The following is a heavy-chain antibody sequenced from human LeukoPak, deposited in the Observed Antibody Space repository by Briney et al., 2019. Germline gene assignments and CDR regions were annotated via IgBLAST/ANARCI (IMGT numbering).Heavy chain of an antibody. D-gene: IGHD6-19*01. CDR3: AKGGSGWSYYFDF. Sequence: AGGSLRLSCAASGFTFDDYAMHWVRQAPGKGLEWVSLPSWGGGSTYYADSVKGRFTISRDNSKNSLYLQMNSLSTEDTALYYCAKGGSGWSYYFDFWGQGTLVTVSS. V-gene: IGHV3-43*02. CDR1: GFTFDDYA. CDR2: PSWGGGST. J-gene: IGHJ4*02.